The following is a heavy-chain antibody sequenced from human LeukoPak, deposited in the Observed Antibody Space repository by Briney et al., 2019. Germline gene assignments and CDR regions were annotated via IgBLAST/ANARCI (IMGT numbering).Heavy chain of an antibody. CDR1: GGSISSYY. Sequence: SETLSLTCTVSGGSISSYYWSWIRQPPGKGLEWIGYIYGSGTTTYNPSLKSRVSISVDTSKNQFSLKVRSVSAADTAVYYCARTHYYDSTWDPGHFDYWGQGTLVTVSS. J-gene: IGHJ4*02. D-gene: IGHD3-22*01. V-gene: IGHV4-4*09. CDR2: IYGSGTT. CDR3: ARTHYYDSTWDPGHFDY.